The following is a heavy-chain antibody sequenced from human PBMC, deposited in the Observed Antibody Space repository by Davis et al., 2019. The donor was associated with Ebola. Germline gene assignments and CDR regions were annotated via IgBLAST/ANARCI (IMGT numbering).Heavy chain of an antibody. V-gene: IGHV3-30-3*01. D-gene: IGHD3-10*01. CDR1: GFTFSTYS. Sequence: GESLKISCVASGFTFSTYSMHWVRQAPGKGLEWVAVMSYDGTETFYADSEKGRFTISRDNSNSTLDLQMNRLRSDDTAVYYCARGSIGPPNYKYDYHMDVWGKGTTVTVSS. CDR3: ARGSIGPPNYKYDYHMDV. CDR2: MSYDGTET. J-gene: IGHJ6*03.